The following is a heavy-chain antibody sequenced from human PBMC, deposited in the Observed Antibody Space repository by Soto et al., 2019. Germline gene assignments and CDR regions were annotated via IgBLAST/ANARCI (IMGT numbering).Heavy chain of an antibody. J-gene: IGHJ4*02. D-gene: IGHD3-10*01. Sequence: SVKVSCKASGGTFSSYTISWVRQAPGQGLEWMGRIIPILGITNYAQKFQGRVTITADKSTSTAYMELSSLRSDDTAVYYCARDARGDEAPMDYWGQGTLVTVSS. CDR2: IIPILGIT. CDR3: ARDARGDEAPMDY. V-gene: IGHV1-69*04. CDR1: GGTFSSYT.